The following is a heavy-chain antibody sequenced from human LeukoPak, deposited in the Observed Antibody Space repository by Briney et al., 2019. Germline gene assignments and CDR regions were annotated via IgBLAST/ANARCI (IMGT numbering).Heavy chain of an antibody. CDR3: ARDSSIRGVRAGDY. V-gene: IGHV3-48*03. CDR1: GFAFSTYE. CDR2: ISGTSGTI. D-gene: IGHD3-10*01. Sequence: PGGSLRLSCAASGFAFSTYEMNWVRQAPGKGLEWLSYISGTSGTIYYADSVKGRFTISRDDAKSSLYLQMDSLRAEDTAVYYCARDSSIRGVRAGDYWDQGTLVTVSS. J-gene: IGHJ4*02.